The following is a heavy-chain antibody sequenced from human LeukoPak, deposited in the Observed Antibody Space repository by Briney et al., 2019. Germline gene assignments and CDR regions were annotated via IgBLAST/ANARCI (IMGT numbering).Heavy chain of an antibody. J-gene: IGHJ4*02. CDR1: GYTFTGYY. V-gene: IGHV1-2*02. CDR2: INPNSGGT. Sequence: GASVKASCKASGYTFTGYYMHWVRQATGQGLEWMGWINPNSGGTNYAQKFQGRVTMTRDTSISTAYMELSRLRSDDTAVYYCARSGYSSGWYRYYFDYWGQGTLVTVSS. D-gene: IGHD6-19*01. CDR3: ARSGYSSGWYRYYFDY.